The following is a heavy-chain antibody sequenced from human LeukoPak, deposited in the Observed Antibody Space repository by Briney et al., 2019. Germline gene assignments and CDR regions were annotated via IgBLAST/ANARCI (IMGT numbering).Heavy chain of an antibody. J-gene: IGHJ5*02. V-gene: IGHV1-8*01. CDR1: GYTFTSYD. CDR3: ARGPPKDFGSGSSWFDP. CDR2: MNPNSGNT. D-gene: IGHD3-10*01. Sequence: ASVKVSCKASGYTFTSYDINWLRQATGQGLEWMGWMNPNSGNTAYAQKFRGRVTMTRNTSTTTAYMELSSLTSEDTAVYYCARGPPKDFGSGSSWFDPWGQGALVTVSS.